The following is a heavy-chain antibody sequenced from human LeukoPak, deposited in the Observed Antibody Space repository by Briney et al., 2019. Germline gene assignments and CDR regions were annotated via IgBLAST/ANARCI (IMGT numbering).Heavy chain of an antibody. J-gene: IGHJ4*02. D-gene: IGHD3-22*01. CDR2: ISSSGSTI. CDR1: GFTFSDYY. CDR3: ARGPLYYYDSSGYSYYFDY. V-gene: IGHV3-11*01. Sequence: GGSLRLSCAASGFTFSDYYMSWIRQAPGKGLEWVSYISSSGSTIYYADSVKGRFTISRDNAKNSLYLQMNSLRAEDTALYYCARGPLYYYDSSGYSYYFDYWGQGTLVTVSS.